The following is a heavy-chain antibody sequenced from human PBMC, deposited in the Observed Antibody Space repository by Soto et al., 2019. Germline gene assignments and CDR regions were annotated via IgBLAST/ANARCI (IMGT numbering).Heavy chain of an antibody. Sequence: PSETLSLTCAVYGGSFSGYYWSWIRQPPGKGLEWIGEINHSGSTNYNPSLKSRVTISVDTSKNQFSLKLSSVTAADTAVYYCARGRRGYSFGYRSDYWGQGTLVTVSS. D-gene: IGHD5-18*01. CDR3: ARGRRGYSFGYRSDY. CDR2: INHSGST. V-gene: IGHV4-34*01. J-gene: IGHJ4*02. CDR1: GGSFSGYY.